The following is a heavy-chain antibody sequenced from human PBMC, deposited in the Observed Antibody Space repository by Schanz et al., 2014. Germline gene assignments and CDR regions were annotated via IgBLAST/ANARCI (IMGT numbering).Heavy chain of an antibody. D-gene: IGHD6-19*01. CDR2: VFYTGTT. Sequence: QLQLQESGPGLVKPSETLSLIFSVSGGSINSNSYYWGWIRQPPGKGLEWIGNVFYTGTTYTNPSLRSRLPLPLATSNNHSPLNLTSVTAADTAVYFCARHGPLAGIPLDYWGRGTLVTVSS. CDR3: ARHGPLAGIPLDY. J-gene: IGHJ4*02. CDR1: GGSINSNSYY. V-gene: IGHV4-39*01.